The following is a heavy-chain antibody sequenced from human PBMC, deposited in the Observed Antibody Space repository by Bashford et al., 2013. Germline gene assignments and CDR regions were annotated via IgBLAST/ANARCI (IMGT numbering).Heavy chain of an antibody. CDR1: GYTFTSYA. CDR2: INAGNGNT. J-gene: IGHJ6*02. D-gene: IGHD2-2*01. Sequence: ASVKVSCKASGYTFTSYAMHWVRQAPGQRLEWMGWINAGNGNTKYSQKFQGRVTITRDTSASTAYMELSSLRSEDTAVYYCAAHTTDIVVVPAANYGMDVWAKGPRSPSP. V-gene: IGHV1-3*01. CDR3: AAHTTDIVVVPAANYGMDV.